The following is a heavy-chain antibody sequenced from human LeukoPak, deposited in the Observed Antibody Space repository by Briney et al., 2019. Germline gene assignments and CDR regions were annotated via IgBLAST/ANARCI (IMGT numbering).Heavy chain of an antibody. CDR3: AKGLVNDWSALEY. D-gene: IGHD3-9*01. V-gene: IGHV3-23*01. CDR2: ISGSGGTT. CDR1: GFAFSSYA. J-gene: IGHJ4*02. Sequence: PGGSLRLSCAASGFAFSSYATPWVRQAPGKGLEWVSAISGSGGTTYSADSVRGRFTISRDNSKNTLYLQMNSLRAEDTAIYYCAKGLVNDWSALEYWGQGTLVTVPS.